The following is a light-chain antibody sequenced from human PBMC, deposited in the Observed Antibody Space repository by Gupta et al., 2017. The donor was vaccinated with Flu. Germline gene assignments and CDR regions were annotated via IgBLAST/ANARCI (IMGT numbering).Light chain of an antibody. CDR1: KSVSST. Sequence: EIVMTQSPATLSVSAGETATLSCRASKSVSSTFGWYQQKPGQDPRLLFYGASTRDTYVPARFSGRGSGTEFTLTISNLQPEDFAVDYGQQDSNWPQGTFGQGTKVEVK. CDR2: GAS. J-gene: IGKJ1*01. V-gene: IGKV3-15*01. CDR3: QQDSNWPQGT.